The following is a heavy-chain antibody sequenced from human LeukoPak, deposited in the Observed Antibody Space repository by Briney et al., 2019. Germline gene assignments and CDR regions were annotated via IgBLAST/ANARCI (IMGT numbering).Heavy chain of an antibody. CDR3: ARSTPVTYYFDY. J-gene: IGHJ4*02. CDR1: GGSISSSGYS. V-gene: IGHV4-30-2*01. CDR2: IYHSGSA. D-gene: IGHD4-17*01. Sequence: SETLSLTCAVSGGSISSSGYSWSWIRQPPGEGLEWIGYIYHSGSAYYNPSLKSRVTMSVDRSKNQFSLNLSSVTAADTAVYYCARSTPVTYYFDYWGQGTLVTVSP.